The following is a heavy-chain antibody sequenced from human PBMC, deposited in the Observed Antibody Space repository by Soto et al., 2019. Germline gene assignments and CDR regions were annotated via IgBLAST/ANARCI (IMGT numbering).Heavy chain of an antibody. V-gene: IGHV3-74*01. D-gene: IGHD3-16*01. CDR3: TSDTFGLRDT. CDR2: INPAGTIT. J-gene: IGHJ5*02. Sequence: MQMVESGGGSVQPGGSLRLSCAASGFPFSHYWMHWVHQTPGKGLVWVSRINPAGTITNYADSVEGRFTISRDNADSALFLQMNSLSAEDTAIYYCTSDTFGLRDTWGQGTLVNVSS. CDR1: GFPFSHYW.